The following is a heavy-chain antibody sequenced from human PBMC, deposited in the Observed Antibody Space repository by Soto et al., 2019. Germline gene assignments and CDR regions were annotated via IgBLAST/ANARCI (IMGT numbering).Heavy chain of an antibody. J-gene: IGHJ5*02. CDR3: ARRVPPVEWFDP. Sequence: ASVKVSCKASGGTFGSYAISWVRQAPGQGLEWMGGIIPIFGTANYAQKFQGRVTITADESTSTAYMELSSLRSEDTAVYYCARRVPPVEWFDPWGQGTLVTVSS. CDR2: IIPIFGTA. V-gene: IGHV1-69*13. CDR1: GGTFGSYA. D-gene: IGHD1-1*01.